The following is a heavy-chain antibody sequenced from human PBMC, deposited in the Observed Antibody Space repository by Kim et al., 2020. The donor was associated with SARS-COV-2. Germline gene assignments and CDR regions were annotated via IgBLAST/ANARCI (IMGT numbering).Heavy chain of an antibody. V-gene: IGHV3-72*01. D-gene: IGHD2-15*01. Sequence: TTEYAASVKGRFTISRDDSKSSLYLQMSSLKTEDTAVYYCARRSRGYLDYWGQGTLVTVSS. CDR2: TT. CDR3: ARRSRGYLDY. J-gene: IGHJ4*02.